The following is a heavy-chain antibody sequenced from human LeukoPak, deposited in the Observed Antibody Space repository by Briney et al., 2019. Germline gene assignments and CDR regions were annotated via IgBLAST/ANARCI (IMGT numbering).Heavy chain of an antibody. D-gene: IGHD2-21*02. CDR2: INPSGGST. CDR1: GYTFASYY. J-gene: IGHJ4*02. CDR3: ARTEPTAYFDY. V-gene: IGHV1-46*01. Sequence: ASVKVSCKASGYTFASYYMHWVRQAPGQGLEWMGIINPSGGSTSYAQKFQGRVTMTRDTSTSTVYMELSSLRSEDTAVYYCARTEPTAYFDYWGQGTLVTVSS.